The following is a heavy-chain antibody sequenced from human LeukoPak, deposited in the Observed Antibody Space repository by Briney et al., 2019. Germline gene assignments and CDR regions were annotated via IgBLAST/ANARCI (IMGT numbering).Heavy chain of an antibody. Sequence: PGGSLRLSCAASGFTFSNYWMRWVRQAPGKGLEWVANIKQDGSEKSYVDSVKARFTISRDNAKDSLYLQMNSLRAEDTAVYYCARGFYSSSQYTAYDYWGQGTLVTVSS. D-gene: IGHD6-13*01. J-gene: IGHJ4*02. CDR2: IKQDGSEK. CDR1: GFTFSNYW. CDR3: ARGFYSSSQYTAYDY. V-gene: IGHV3-7*01.